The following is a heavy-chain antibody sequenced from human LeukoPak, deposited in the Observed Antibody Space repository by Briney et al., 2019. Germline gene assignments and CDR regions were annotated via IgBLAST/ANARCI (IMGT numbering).Heavy chain of an antibody. V-gene: IGHV3-15*01. Sequence: GGSLRLSCAASGVGFTAAGMSWVGQAPGKGTEWVGRIKSRGGGETTDYGAPGTGRITMARDESQNTLYLQINGLKIEDTGVYYCAWQTKYDFWRMDYWGLGTLVTVSS. J-gene: IGHJ4*02. CDR2: IKSRGGGETT. CDR1: GVGFTAAG. CDR3: AWQTKYDFWRMDY. D-gene: IGHD3-3*01.